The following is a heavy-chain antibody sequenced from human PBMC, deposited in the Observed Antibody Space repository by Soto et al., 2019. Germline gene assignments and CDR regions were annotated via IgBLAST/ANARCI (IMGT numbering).Heavy chain of an antibody. CDR2: ITPSGADT. J-gene: IGHJ6*02. CDR1: GYSFISYY. D-gene: IGHD3-16*01. Sequence: QVQLVQSGAEVKKPGASVEVSCKAFGYSFISYYIHWVRQAPGQGLEWMGIITPSGADTCYAQKFQGKVTMTTDTSTSTVYMEPSSLTSEDTAVYYCARGGGGIDVWGQGTTVTVSS. V-gene: IGHV1-46*01. CDR3: ARGGGGIDV.